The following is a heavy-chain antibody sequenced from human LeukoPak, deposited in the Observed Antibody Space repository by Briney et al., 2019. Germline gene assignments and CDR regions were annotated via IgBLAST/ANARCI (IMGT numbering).Heavy chain of an antibody. Sequence: GGSLRLSCAASGFTFSSYGMHWVRQAPGKGLEWVAVIWYDGSNKYYADSVKGRFTISRDNSKNTLYLQTNSLRAEDTAVYYCAKDDGGSSYFDYWGQGTLVTVSS. CDR1: GFTFSSYG. V-gene: IGHV3-33*06. CDR3: AKDDGGSSYFDY. D-gene: IGHD1-26*01. J-gene: IGHJ4*02. CDR2: IWYDGSNK.